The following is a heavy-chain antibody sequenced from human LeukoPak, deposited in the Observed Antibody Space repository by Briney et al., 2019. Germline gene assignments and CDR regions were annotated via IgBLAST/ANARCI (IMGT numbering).Heavy chain of an antibody. Sequence: GGSLRLSCAASGFTFSSSWMTWVRQAPGKGLEWVASIKQDGGEKYYVDSVKGRFTISRDNAKNSLYLQMNSLRAEDTAVYYCARDLYNSASKWGQGTLVTVSS. CDR3: ARDLYNSASK. J-gene: IGHJ4*02. CDR2: IKQDGGEK. D-gene: IGHD6-25*01. CDR1: GFTFSSSW. V-gene: IGHV3-7*03.